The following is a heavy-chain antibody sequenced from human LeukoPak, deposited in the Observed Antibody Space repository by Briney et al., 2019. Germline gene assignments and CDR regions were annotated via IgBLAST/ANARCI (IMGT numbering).Heavy chain of an antibody. CDR1: GFTFSNYG. J-gene: IGHJ4*02. Sequence: GGSLRLSCAASGFTFSNYGMSWVRQAPGKGLEWVSVISGSGGSTNYADSVKGRFTISRDNAKNTLHLQMNSLRAEDTAVYYCVRDWGYDSSGYWQKYFDSWGQGTLVTVSS. V-gene: IGHV3-23*01. D-gene: IGHD3-22*01. CDR3: VRDWGYDSSGYWQKYFDS. CDR2: ISGSGGST.